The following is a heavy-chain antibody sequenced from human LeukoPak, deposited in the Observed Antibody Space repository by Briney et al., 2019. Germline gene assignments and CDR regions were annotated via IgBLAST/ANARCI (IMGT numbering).Heavy chain of an antibody. CDR2: IKPDGSDK. CDR1: GFTFSDHY. Sequence: GGSLRLSCAASGFTFSDHYMSWIRQAPGKGLEWVANIKPDGSDKAYVDSVKGRFTISRDNTKNSLYLQMSSLRAEDTAVYYCARAMTWGQGTLVSVSS. J-gene: IGHJ5*02. CDR3: ARAMT. V-gene: IGHV3-7*01.